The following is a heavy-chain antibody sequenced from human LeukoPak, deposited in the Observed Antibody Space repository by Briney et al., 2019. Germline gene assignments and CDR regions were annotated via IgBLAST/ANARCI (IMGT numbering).Heavy chain of an antibody. CDR2: INAYNGNT. CDR1: GYTFNNYD. D-gene: IGHD3-22*01. V-gene: IGHV1-18*01. CDR3: ARDFRDSSGYYYASRD. J-gene: IGHJ4*02. Sequence: ASVKVSCKASGYTFNNYDINWVRQAPGQGLEWMGWINAYNGNTDYSQKVQGRVTMTTDTSTSTAYMELRSLRSDDTAVYYCARDFRDSSGYYYASRDWGQGTLVTVSS.